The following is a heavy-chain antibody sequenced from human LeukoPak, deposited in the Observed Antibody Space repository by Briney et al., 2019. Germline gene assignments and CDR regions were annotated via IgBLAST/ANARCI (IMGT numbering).Heavy chain of an antibody. Sequence: PSETPSLTCAVYGGSFSGYYWSWIRQPPGKGLEWIGEINHSGSTNYNPSLKSRVTISVDTSKNQFSLKLSSVTAADTAVYYCARGLITMVRGVFAYWGQGTLVTVSS. CDR3: ARGLITMVRGVFAY. D-gene: IGHD3-10*01. CDR1: GGSFSGYY. CDR2: INHSGST. V-gene: IGHV4-34*01. J-gene: IGHJ4*02.